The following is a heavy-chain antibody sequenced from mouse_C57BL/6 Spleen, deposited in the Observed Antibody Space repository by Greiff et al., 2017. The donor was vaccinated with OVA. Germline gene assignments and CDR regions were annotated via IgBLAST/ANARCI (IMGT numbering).Heavy chain of an antibody. Sequence: QVQLKQPGAELEKPGASVKLSCKASGYTFTSYWITWVKQRPGQGLEWIGDIYPGSGSTNYNEKFKSKATLTADTSSSTAYMQLSSLTSEDSAVSYRARDVRGTAAMDYWGQGTSVTVSS. CDR1: GYTFTSYW. J-gene: IGHJ4*01. CDR3: ARDVRGTAAMDY. D-gene: IGHD2-14*01. V-gene: IGHV1-55*01. CDR2: IYPGSGST.